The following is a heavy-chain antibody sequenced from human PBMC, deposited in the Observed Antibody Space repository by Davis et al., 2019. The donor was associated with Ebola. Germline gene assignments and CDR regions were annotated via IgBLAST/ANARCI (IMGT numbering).Heavy chain of an antibody. CDR2: IYYSGST. V-gene: IGHV4-59*01. Sequence: PSETLSLTCTVSGGSISSYYWSWIRQPPGKGLEWIGYIYYSGSTNYNPSLKSRVTISVDTSKNQFSLRLSSVTAADTAVYYCARASVRAIFGVFSMGWFDPWGQGTLVTVSS. D-gene: IGHD3-3*01. CDR1: GGSISSYY. J-gene: IGHJ5*02. CDR3: ARASVRAIFGVFSMGWFDP.